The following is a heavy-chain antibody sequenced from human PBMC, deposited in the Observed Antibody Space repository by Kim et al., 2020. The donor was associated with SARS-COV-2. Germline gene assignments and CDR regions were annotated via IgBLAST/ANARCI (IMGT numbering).Heavy chain of an antibody. Sequence: SETLSLTCTVSGGSISSYYWSWIRQPAGKGLEWIGRIYTSGSTNYNPSLKSRVTMSVDTSKNQFSLKLSSVTAADTAVYYCARDRSWGIAVAGTRVNWFDPWGQGTLVTVSS. V-gene: IGHV4-4*07. CDR2: IYTSGST. J-gene: IGHJ5*02. D-gene: IGHD6-19*01. CDR1: GGSISSYY. CDR3: ARDRSWGIAVAGTRVNWFDP.